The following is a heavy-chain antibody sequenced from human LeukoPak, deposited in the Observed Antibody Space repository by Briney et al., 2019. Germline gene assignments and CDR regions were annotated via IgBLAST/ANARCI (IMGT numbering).Heavy chain of an antibody. D-gene: IGHD6-13*01. V-gene: IGHV1-2*02. Sequence: ASVKVSCKASGYTFTGYYMHWVRQAPGQGLEWMGWINPNSGGTNYAQKFQGRVTMTRDTSISTAYMELSRLRSDDTAVYYCARGTMSSWYYYYYYMDVWGKGTTVTVSS. CDR1: GYTFTGYY. CDR2: INPNSGGT. CDR3: ARGTMSSWYYYYYYMDV. J-gene: IGHJ6*03.